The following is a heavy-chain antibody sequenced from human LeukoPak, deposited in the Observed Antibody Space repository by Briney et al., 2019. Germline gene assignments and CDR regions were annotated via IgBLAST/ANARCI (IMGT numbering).Heavy chain of an antibody. J-gene: IGHJ3*02. V-gene: IGHV3-30*04. Sequence: GGSLRLSCAASGFTFSSYAMHWVRQAPGKGLEWVAVISYGGSNKYYADSVKGRFTISRDNSKNTLYLQMNSLRAEDTAVYYCARVFPRLGIALDAFDIWGQGTMVTVSS. D-gene: IGHD3-16*01. CDR1: GFTFSSYA. CDR2: ISYGGSNK. CDR3: ARVFPRLGIALDAFDI.